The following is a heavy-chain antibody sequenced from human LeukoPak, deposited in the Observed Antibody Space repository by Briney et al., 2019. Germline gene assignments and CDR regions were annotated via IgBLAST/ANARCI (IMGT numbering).Heavy chain of an antibody. V-gene: IGHV1-46*01. J-gene: IGHJ4*02. CDR1: GYTFTSYY. Sequence: ASVKVSCKASGYTFTSYYMHWVRQAPGQGLEWMGIINPSGGSTSYAQKFQGRITMTRDTSTSTVYMELSSLRSEDAAVYYCAAAPRKYDILTGYGDYWGQGTLVTVSS. CDR2: INPSGGST. D-gene: IGHD3-9*01. CDR3: AAAPRKYDILTGYGDY.